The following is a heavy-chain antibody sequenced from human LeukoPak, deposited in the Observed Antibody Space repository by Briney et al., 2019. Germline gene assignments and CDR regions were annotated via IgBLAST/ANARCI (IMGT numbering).Heavy chain of an antibody. D-gene: IGHD3-22*01. CDR2: IYYSGST. V-gene: IGHV4-61*01. CDR1: GGSVSSGSYY. J-gene: IGHJ4*02. Sequence: SETLSLTCTVSGGSVSSGSYYWSWIRQPPGKGLEWIGYIYYSGSTNYNPSPKSRVTISVDTSKNQFSLKLSSVTAADTAVYYCARSMTWYYYDSSGQPFDYWGQGTLVTVSS. CDR3: ARSMTWYYYDSSGQPFDY.